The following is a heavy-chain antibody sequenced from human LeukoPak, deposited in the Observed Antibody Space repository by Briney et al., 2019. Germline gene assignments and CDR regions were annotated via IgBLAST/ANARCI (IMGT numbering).Heavy chain of an antibody. CDR1: GGSFSGYY. Sequence: SETLSLTCAVYGGSFSGYYWSWIRQTPGKGLEWIGEINHSGSTNYNPSLKSRVTISVDTSKNQFSLKLSSVTAADTAVYYCARGKKRKTSIAAAGTSYYYYGMDVWGQGTTVTVSS. D-gene: IGHD6-13*01. CDR2: INHSGST. V-gene: IGHV4-34*01. CDR3: ARGKKRKTSIAAAGTSYYYYGMDV. J-gene: IGHJ6*02.